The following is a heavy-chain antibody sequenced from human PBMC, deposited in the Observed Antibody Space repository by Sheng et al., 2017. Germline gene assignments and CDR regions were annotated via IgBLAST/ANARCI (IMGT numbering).Heavy chain of an antibody. CDR3: ARSDSNSGISPDY. CDR1: GFTFSSYE. J-gene: IGHJ4*02. Sequence: PGGSLRLSCVASGFTFSSYEMNWVRQAPGKGLEWVSYISSSGSPIYYADSVKGRFTISRDNAKNSLYLQMNSLRDEDTAVYYCARSDSNSGISPDYWGQGTLVTVSS. D-gene: IGHD6-13*01. V-gene: IGHV3-48*03. CDR2: ISSSGSPI.